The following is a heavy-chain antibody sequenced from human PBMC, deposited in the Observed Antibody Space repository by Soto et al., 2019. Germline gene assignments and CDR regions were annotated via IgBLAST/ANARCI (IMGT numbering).Heavy chain of an antibody. D-gene: IGHD1-26*01. CDR3: ATSGSYFNYFDY. J-gene: IGHJ4*02. CDR2: IYYSGST. CDR1: GSSISSYY. Sequence: QVQLQESGPGLVKPSETLSLTCTVSGSSISSYYWSWIRQRPGKGLEWIGYIYYSGSTNYNPSPKSRVTMSVDTSKKQFSLKLSSVTAADTGVYYCATSGSYFNYFDYWGQGTLVTVSS. V-gene: IGHV4-59*01.